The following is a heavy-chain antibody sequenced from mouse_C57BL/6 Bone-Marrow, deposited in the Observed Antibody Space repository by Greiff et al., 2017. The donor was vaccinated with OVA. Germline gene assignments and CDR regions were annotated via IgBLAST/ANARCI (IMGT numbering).Heavy chain of an antibody. CDR1: GFSLTSYG. V-gene: IGHV2-3*01. D-gene: IGHD1-1*01. Sequence: VQVVESGPGLVAPSQSLSITCTVSGFSLTSYGVSWVRQPPGKGLEWLGVIWGDGSTNYHSALISRLSISKDNSKSQVFLKLNSLQTDDTATYYCAKAQIYYYGSLYYYAMDYWGQGTSVTVSS. CDR3: AKAQIYYYGSLYYYAMDY. J-gene: IGHJ4*01. CDR2: IWGDGST.